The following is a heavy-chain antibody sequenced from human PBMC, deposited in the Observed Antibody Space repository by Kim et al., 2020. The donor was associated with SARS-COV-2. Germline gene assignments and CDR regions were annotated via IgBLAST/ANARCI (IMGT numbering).Heavy chain of an antibody. CDR2: INHSGST. Sequence: SETLSLTCAVYGGSFSGYYWSWIRQPPGKGLEWIGEINHSGSTNYNPSLKSRVTISVDTSKNQFSLKLSSVTAADTAVYYCARGSGSSWSASQNWFDPWGQGTLVTVSS. CDR3: ARGSGSSWSASQNWFDP. D-gene: IGHD6-13*01. V-gene: IGHV4-34*01. CDR1: GGSFSGYY. J-gene: IGHJ5*02.